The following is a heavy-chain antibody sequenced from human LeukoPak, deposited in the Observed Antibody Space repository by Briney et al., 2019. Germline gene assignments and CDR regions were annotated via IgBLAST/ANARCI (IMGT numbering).Heavy chain of an antibody. V-gene: IGHV1-18*01. CDR3: ARADPLRYSDWLVNFDY. J-gene: IGHJ4*02. Sequence: ASVKVSCKASGYTFTSYGISWVRQAPGQGLEWMGWISAYNGNTNYAQKLQGRVTMTTDTSTSTAYMELRSLRSDDTAVYYCARADPLRYSDWLVNFDYWGQGTLVTVSS. D-gene: IGHD3-9*01. CDR2: ISAYNGNT. CDR1: GYTFTSYG.